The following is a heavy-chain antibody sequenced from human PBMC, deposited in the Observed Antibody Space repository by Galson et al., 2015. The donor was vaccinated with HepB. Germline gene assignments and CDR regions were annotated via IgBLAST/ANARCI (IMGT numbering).Heavy chain of an antibody. Sequence: SLRLSCAASGFTFSSYAMHWVRQAPGKGLEWVAVISYDGSNKYYADSVKGRFTISRDNSKNTLYLQMNSLRAEDTAVYYCAREGEYCSSTSCSPADAFDIWGQGTMVTVSS. J-gene: IGHJ3*02. CDR2: ISYDGSNK. V-gene: IGHV3-30-3*01. D-gene: IGHD2-2*01. CDR1: GFTFSSYA. CDR3: AREGEYCSSTSCSPADAFDI.